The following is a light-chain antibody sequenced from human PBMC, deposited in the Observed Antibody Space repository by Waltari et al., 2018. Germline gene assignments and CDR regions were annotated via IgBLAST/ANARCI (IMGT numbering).Light chain of an antibody. CDR2: KAS. J-gene: IGKJ4*01. V-gene: IGKV1-5*03. CDR1: QSISHW. Sequence: SASVGDRVTITCRASQSISHWLAWYQQKPGKAPKLLISKASSLEKEVPSRFSGSGSGTEFTLTITNLQPDDFATFYCQRYDDYPPTFGGGTKVEIK. CDR3: QRYDDYPPT.